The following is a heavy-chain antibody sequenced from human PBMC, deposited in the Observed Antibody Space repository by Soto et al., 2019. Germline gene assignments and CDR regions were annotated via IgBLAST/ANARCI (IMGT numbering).Heavy chain of an antibody. D-gene: IGHD5-18*01. Sequence: QVQLVESGGGVVQPGRSLRLSCAASGFTFSSYGMYWVRQAPGKGLEWVAVISYDGSNEYYADSVKGRFTISRDNSKNTLYLQMNSLRAEDTAMYYCAREYSYGYWYFDLWGRGTLVTVSS. CDR1: GFTFSSYG. V-gene: IGHV3-30*03. J-gene: IGHJ2*01. CDR3: AREYSYGYWYFDL. CDR2: ISYDGSNE.